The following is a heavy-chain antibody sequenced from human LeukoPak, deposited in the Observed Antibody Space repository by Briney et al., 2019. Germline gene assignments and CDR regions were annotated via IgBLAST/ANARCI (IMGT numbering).Heavy chain of an antibody. CDR2: ISYDGSNK. Sequence: PGRSLRPSCAASGFTFSSYAMHWVRQAPGKGPAWVAVISYDGSNKYYADSVKGRFTISRDNSKNTLYLQMNSLRAEDTAVYYCARPLYYGSGTFWGQGTLVTVSS. CDR1: GFTFSSYA. CDR3: ARPLYYGSGTF. J-gene: IGHJ4*02. D-gene: IGHD3-10*01. V-gene: IGHV3-30*04.